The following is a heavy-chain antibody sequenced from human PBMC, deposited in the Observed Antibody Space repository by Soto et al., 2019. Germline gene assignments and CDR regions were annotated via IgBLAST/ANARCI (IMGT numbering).Heavy chain of an antibody. J-gene: IGHJ4*02. Sequence: GGSLRLSCAASGFTFSSYAMSWVRQAPGKGLEWVSAISGSGGSTYYADSVKGRFTISRDNSKNTLYLQMNSLRAEDTAVYYCAYSSGWYYSGYWGQGTLVTVSS. CDR2: ISGSGGST. V-gene: IGHV3-23*01. CDR3: AYSSGWYYSGY. CDR1: GFTFSSYA. D-gene: IGHD6-19*01.